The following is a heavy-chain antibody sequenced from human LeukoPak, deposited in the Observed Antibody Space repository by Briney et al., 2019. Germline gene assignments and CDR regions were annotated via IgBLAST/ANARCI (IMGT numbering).Heavy chain of an antibody. V-gene: IGHV1-8*01. CDR2: MNPNSGNT. CDR3: ARGPPQPWQQQLVSWGYYYYYYMDV. Sequence: ASVKVSCKASGYTFTSYDINWVRQATGQGLEWMGWMNPNSGNTGYAQKFQGRVTMTRNTSISTAYMELSSLRSEDTAVYYCARGPPQPWQQQLVSWGYYYYYYMDVWGKGTTVTVSS. J-gene: IGHJ6*03. D-gene: IGHD6-13*01. CDR1: GYTFTSYD.